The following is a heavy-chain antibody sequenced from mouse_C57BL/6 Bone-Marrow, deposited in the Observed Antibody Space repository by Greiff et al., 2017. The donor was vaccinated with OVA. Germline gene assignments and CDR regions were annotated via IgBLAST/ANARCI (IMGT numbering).Heavy chain of an antibody. CDR3: ARSDVFDY. V-gene: IGHV1-82*01. CDR1: GFAFSSSW. J-gene: IGHJ2*01. Sequence: VQRVASGPELVKPGASVKISFKASGFAFSSSWMNWVKQRPGKGIEWVGRIYPGDGDTNYNGKFKGKATLTADKSSSTAYMQLSSLTSEDSAVCFCARSDVFDYWGQGTTLTVSS. CDR2: IYPGDGDT.